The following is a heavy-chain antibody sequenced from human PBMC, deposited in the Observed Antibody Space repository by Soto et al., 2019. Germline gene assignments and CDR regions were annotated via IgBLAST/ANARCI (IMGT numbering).Heavy chain of an antibody. CDR3: ARDAEMATIGY. CDR2: INPNSGGT. J-gene: IGHJ4*02. D-gene: IGHD5-12*01. Sequence: GASVKVSCKASGYTFTGYYMHWVRQAPGQGLEWMGWINPNSGGTNYAPKFQGRVTMTRDTSISTAYMELSRLRSDDTAVYYCARDAEMATIGYWGQGTLVTVSS. CDR1: GYTFTGYY. V-gene: IGHV1-2*02.